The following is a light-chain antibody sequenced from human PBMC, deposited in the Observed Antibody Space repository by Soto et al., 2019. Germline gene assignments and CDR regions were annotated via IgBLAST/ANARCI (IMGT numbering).Light chain of an antibody. Sequence: MTQSPSSLSAYVGDRVTITCEASQDIDKYLAWYQQKPGQAPRLLIYGASTRATGIPGRFSGSGSGTEFTLTISSLQSEDFAVYYCQQYNNWPPLTFGGGTKVDI. CDR2: GAS. J-gene: IGKJ4*01. V-gene: IGKV3-15*01. CDR3: QQYNNWPPLT. CDR1: QDIDKY.